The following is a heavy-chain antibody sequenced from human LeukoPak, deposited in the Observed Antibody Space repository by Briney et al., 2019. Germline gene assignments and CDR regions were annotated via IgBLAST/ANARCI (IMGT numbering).Heavy chain of an antibody. CDR1: GGSISSSSYY. D-gene: IGHD5-18*01. CDR2: IYYSGST. J-gene: IGHJ4*02. CDR3: ARGELWHLALDY. V-gene: IGHV4-39*07. Sequence: SETLSLTCTVSGGSISSSSYYWGWIRQPPGKGLEWIGSIYYSGSTYYNPSLKSRVTISVDTSKSQFSLKLSSVTAADTAVYYCARGELWHLALDYWGQGTLVTVSS.